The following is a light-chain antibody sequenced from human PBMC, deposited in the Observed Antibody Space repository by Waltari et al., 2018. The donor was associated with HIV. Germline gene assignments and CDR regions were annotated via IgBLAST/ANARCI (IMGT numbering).Light chain of an antibody. CDR1: QSLYKSNNKNY. J-gene: IGKJ1*01. CDR2: CAS. Sequence: DIVMTQSPDSLAVSLGERATIHCKSSQSLYKSNNKNYLAWYQQKPGQPPKLLISCASTRESGVPDRFSGSGSGTDFTLTISSLQPEDVAVYYCQHYYNTPRRFGQGTKVEI. CDR3: QHYYNTPRR. V-gene: IGKV4-1*01.